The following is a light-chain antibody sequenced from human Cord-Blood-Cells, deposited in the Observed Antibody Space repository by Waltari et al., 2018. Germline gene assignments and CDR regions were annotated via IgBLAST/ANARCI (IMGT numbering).Light chain of an antibody. CDR1: SSDVGSYNL. CDR2: EVS. J-gene: IGLJ3*02. Sequence: QSALTQPASVSGSPGQSITISCTGTSSDVGSYNLVSWYQQHPGKAPKLMIYEVSKRPSGVSNRCSGSKSCNTASLTISGLQAEDEADYYCCSYAGSSTWVFGGGTKLTVL. V-gene: IGLV2-23*02. CDR3: CSYAGSSTWV.